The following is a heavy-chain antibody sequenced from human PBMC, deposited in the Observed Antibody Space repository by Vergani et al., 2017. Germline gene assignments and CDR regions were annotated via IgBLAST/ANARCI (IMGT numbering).Heavy chain of an antibody. Sequence: QVQLVESGGGLVEPGGSLRLSCAASGFTFSDYYMSWIRQAPGKGLEWVSYISSSGSTIYYADSVKGRFTISRDNARNSLYLQMNGLRGEDTAVYYCARVLENWVVVTAITAFDIWGQGTMVTVSS. V-gene: IGHV3-11*04. D-gene: IGHD2-21*02. CDR1: GFTFSDYY. CDR2: ISSSGSTI. J-gene: IGHJ3*02. CDR3: ARVLENWVVVTAITAFDI.